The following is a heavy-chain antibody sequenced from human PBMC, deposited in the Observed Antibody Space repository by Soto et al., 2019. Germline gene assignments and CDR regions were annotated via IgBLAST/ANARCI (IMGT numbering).Heavy chain of an antibody. J-gene: IGHJ4*02. CDR1: GGSISSYY. D-gene: IGHD6-6*01. Sequence: SETLSLTCTVSGGSISSYYWSWIRQPPGKGLEWIGYIYDSGSTNYSPSLKSRVTISVDTSKNQLSLKLTSVTAADTAVYYCAAPPRYWGQGTLVTVSS. CDR3: AAPPRY. V-gene: IGHV4-59*01. CDR2: IYDSGST.